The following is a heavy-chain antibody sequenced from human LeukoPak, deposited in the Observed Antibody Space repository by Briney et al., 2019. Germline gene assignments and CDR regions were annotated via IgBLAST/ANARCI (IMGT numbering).Heavy chain of an antibody. V-gene: IGHV4-59*01. Sequence: SETLSLTCSVSGDSFTRYYWSWIRQPPGKALEWIGYITNGGGTSYNPSLKSRVTISVDTSKNQFSLKLSSVTAADTAVYYCARDRLNDAFDIWGQGTMVTVSS. J-gene: IGHJ3*02. CDR2: ITNGGGT. CDR3: ARDRLNDAFDI. D-gene: IGHD2-8*01. CDR1: GDSFTRYY.